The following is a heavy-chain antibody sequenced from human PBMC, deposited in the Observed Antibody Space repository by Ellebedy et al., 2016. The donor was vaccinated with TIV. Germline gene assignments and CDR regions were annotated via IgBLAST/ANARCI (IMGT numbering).Heavy chain of an antibody. Sequence: ASVKVSXXVSGYTLTELSMHWVRQAPGKGLEWMGGFDPEDGETIYAQKFQGRVTMTTDTSTSTAYMELRSLRSDDTAVYYCARVFFDYGDYGHKFDYWGQGTLVTVSS. D-gene: IGHD4-17*01. CDR2: FDPEDGET. V-gene: IGHV1-24*01. CDR3: ARVFFDYGDYGHKFDY. J-gene: IGHJ4*02. CDR1: GYTLTELS.